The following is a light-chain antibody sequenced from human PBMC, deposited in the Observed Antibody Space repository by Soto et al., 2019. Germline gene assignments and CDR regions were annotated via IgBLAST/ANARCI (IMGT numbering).Light chain of an antibody. J-gene: IGLJ1*01. CDR3: CSYAGSYTWV. Sequence: QSALTQPRSVSGSPGQSVTISCTGTSSDVGGYNYVSWYEQHPVKAPKLMIYDVTKRPSGVHDRFSGSKSGNTASLTISGLQAEDEADYYRCSYAGSYTWVFGTGTTVTVL. CDR2: DVT. CDR1: SSDVGGYNY. V-gene: IGLV2-11*01.